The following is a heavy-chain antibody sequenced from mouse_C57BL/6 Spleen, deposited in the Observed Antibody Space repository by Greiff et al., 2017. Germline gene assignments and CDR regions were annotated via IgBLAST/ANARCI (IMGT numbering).Heavy chain of an antibody. CDR3: ARSRDAGYFDY. V-gene: IGHV1-69*01. CDR2: IDPSDSYT. D-gene: IGHD3-3*01. J-gene: IGHJ2*01. CDR1: GYTFTSYW. Sequence: VQLQQSGAELVMPGASVKLSCKASGYTFTSYWMHWVKQRPGQGLEWIGEIDPSDSYTNYNQKFKGKSTLTVDKSSSTAYMQLSSLTSEDSAVYYCARSRDAGYFDYWGQGTTLTVSS.